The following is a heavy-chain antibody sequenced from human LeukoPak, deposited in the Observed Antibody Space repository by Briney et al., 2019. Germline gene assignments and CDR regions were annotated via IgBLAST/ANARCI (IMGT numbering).Heavy chain of an antibody. CDR2: ISGSGGST. CDR1: GFTFSSYG. Sequence: GGTLRLSCAASGFTFSSYGMSWVRQAPGKGLEWVSAISGSGGSTYYADSVKGRFTVSRDNAKNSLYLQMNSLRAEDTAVYYCAREGDSSSSKSPYYYYYMDVWGKGTTVTVSS. V-gene: IGHV3-23*01. CDR3: AREGDSSSSKSPYYYYYMDV. J-gene: IGHJ6*03. D-gene: IGHD6-6*01.